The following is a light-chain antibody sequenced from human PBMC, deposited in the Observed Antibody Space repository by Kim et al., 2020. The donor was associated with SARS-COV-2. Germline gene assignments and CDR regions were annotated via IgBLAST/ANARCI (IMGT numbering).Light chain of an antibody. CDR2: WAS. Sequence: IVMTQCPDLLAVSLGVWATINYRSSQNVLYSSNNKNYLAWYQQKPGQAPKLLISWASTRQPGVPARFSGSGSGTDFTLTISSLQAEDVAVYYCQQYYSTPLTFGGGTKVDIK. V-gene: IGKV4-1*01. J-gene: IGKJ4*01. CDR1: QNVLYSSNNKNY. CDR3: QQYYSTPLT.